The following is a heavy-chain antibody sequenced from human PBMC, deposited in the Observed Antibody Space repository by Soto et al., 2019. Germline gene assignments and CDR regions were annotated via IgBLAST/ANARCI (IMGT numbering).Heavy chain of an antibody. J-gene: IGHJ6*03. Sequence: QVQLLQSGAEVRKPGASVKVSCKASGYTFTNYGITWVRQAPGQGLEWMGGIGAYNGDTHYTQRLQGRDTMTTDTSTSTAYMELRGLRSDDTAIYYCARVPQLVGYFYYYMDVWGKGTTVTVSS. V-gene: IGHV1-18*01. CDR2: IGAYNGDT. D-gene: IGHD6-6*01. CDR3: ARVPQLVGYFYYYMDV. CDR1: GYTFTNYG.